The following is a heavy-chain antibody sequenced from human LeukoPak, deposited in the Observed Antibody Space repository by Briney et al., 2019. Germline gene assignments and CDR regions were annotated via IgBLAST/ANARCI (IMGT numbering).Heavy chain of an antibody. CDR1: GYTFTGYY. V-gene: IGHV1-2*02. CDR2: INPNSGGT. Sequence: ASVKVSCKASGYTFTGYYMHWVRQAPGQGLEWMGWINPNSGGTNYAQKFQGRATMTRDTSISTAYMELSRLRSDDTAVYYCAIVGATTEGPFDYWGQGTLVTVSS. CDR3: AIVGATTEGPFDY. D-gene: IGHD1-26*01. J-gene: IGHJ4*02.